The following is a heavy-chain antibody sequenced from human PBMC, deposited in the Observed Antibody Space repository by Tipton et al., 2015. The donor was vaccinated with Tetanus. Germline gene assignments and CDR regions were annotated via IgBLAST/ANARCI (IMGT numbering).Heavy chain of an antibody. V-gene: IGHV4-4*08. CDR1: GGSITKDY. J-gene: IGHJ4*02. D-gene: IGHD4-17*01. Sequence: TLSLTCNVSGGSITKDYWSWIRQSPGKTLEWIGYISHSGSPNYNPSLKSRVTVSADTSKNQFSLRLTSVTAADSAFYYCARTKVTIGWGFFDSWGQGTLVTVSS. CDR2: ISHSGSP. CDR3: ARTKVTIGWGFFDS.